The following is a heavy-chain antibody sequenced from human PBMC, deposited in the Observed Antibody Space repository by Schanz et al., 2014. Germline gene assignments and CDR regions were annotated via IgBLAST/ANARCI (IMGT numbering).Heavy chain of an antibody. J-gene: IGHJ4*02. CDR1: GYTFTSYG. CDR2: INVGNGNM. CDR3: ARGRGCYDY. D-gene: IGHD2-21*01. V-gene: IGHV1-18*01. Sequence: QVQLVQSGAEVKKPGASVKVSCKASGYTFTSYGINWVRQAPGQGLEWMGWINVGNGNMKYSQKFQGRVTITRDTAASTAYMELTSLRSEDTAVHYCARGRGCYDYWGQGTLVTVSS.